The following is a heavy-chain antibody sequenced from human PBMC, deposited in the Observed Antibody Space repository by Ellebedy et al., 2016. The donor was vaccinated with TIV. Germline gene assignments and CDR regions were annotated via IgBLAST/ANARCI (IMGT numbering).Heavy chain of an antibody. CDR3: ARDLRWTDSFDM. V-gene: IGHV1-2*02. D-gene: IGHD4-23*01. CDR2: INPNSGGT. CDR1: GYGFTDYY. Sequence: AASVKVSCKASGYGFTDYYIHWVRQAPGQGLEWMGWINPNSGGTNYAQKFQGRVTMTRDTSISTAYLDLSRLTSDDTAVYSCARDLRWTDSFDMWGQGTMVTVSS. J-gene: IGHJ3*02.